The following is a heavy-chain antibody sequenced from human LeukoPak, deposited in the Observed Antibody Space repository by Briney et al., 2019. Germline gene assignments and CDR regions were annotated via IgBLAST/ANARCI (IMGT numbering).Heavy chain of an antibody. CDR2: ISGRP. V-gene: IGHV3-23*01. CDR3: AKALDYWYFDY. D-gene: IGHD2/OR15-2a*01. Sequence: PGGSLRLSCAASGFTFDDYGMSWVRQAPGKGLEWVSAISGRPSYADSVKGRFTISRDNSKNTLYLQVNSLRAEDTAVYYCAKALDYWYFDYWGQGTLVTVSS. CDR1: GFTFDDYG. J-gene: IGHJ4*02.